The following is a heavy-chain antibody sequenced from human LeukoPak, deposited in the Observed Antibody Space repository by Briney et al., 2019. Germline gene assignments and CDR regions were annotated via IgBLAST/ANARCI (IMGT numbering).Heavy chain of an antibody. CDR3: ARHAITMVRGVITTNWFDP. Sequence: PSETLSLTCTVSGGSISSYYWSWIRQPPGKGLEWIGYIYTSGSTNYNPSLKSRVTISVDTSKNQFSLKPSSVTAADTAVYYCARHAITMVRGVITTNWFDPWGQGTLVTVSS. D-gene: IGHD3-10*01. J-gene: IGHJ5*02. CDR1: GGSISSYY. V-gene: IGHV4-4*09. CDR2: IYTSGST.